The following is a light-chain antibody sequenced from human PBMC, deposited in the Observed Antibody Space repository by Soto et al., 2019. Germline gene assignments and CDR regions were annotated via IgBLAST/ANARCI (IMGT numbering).Light chain of an antibody. CDR2: AAS. CDR3: QQSYSTPRT. CDR1: QSISGY. Sequence: DIQMTQSPSSLSASVGDRVTITCRASQSISGYLNWYQQKPGKDPKLLIYAASSLQSGVPSRFSGSGSGTDFTLTISSLQPEDFATYYCQQSYSTPRTFGQGTKLEIK. V-gene: IGKV1-39*01. J-gene: IGKJ2*01.